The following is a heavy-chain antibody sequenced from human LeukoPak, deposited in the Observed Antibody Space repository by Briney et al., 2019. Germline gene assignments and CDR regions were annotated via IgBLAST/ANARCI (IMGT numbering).Heavy chain of an antibody. D-gene: IGHD3-22*01. CDR3: ARDLTGGYDSSGYYYPDWFDP. CDR1: GGSISSSSYY. J-gene: IGHJ5*02. V-gene: IGHV4-39*07. CDR2: IYYSGST. Sequence: SETLSLTCTVSGGSISSSSYYWGWIRQPPGKGLEWIGSIYYSGSTYYNPSLKSRVTISVDTSKNQFSLKLSSVTAADTAVYYCARDLTGGYDSSGYYYPDWFDPWGQGTLVTVSS.